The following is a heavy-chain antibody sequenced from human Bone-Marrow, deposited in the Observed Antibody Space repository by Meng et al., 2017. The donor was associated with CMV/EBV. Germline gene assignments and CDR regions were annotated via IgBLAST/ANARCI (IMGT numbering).Heavy chain of an antibody. Sequence: SETLSLTCTVSGGPVYTGSYYWSWIRQPPGKGLEWIGFIYYTGTTLYNPSLKSRVTISVDTSENQFSLKLTSVTAADTAVYYCARTPGYSYGWYDFWGQGTLVTVPS. V-gene: IGHV4-61*01. CDR3: ARTPGYSYGWYDF. CDR2: IYYTGTT. D-gene: IGHD1-26*01. CDR1: GGPVYTGSYY. J-gene: IGHJ5*01.